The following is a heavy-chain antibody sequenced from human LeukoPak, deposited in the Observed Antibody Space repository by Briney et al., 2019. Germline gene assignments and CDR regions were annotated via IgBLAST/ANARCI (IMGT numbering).Heavy chain of an antibody. D-gene: IGHD1-26*01. Sequence: GGSLRLSCAASGFTFSSYGMHWVRQAPGKGLEWVAFIRYDGSNKYYADSVKGRFTISRDNSKNTLYLQMNSLRAEDTAVYYCAKDVYTNPGSGDYWGQGTLVTVSS. CDR1: GFTFSSYG. J-gene: IGHJ4*02. CDR3: AKDVYTNPGSGDY. CDR2: IRYDGSNK. V-gene: IGHV3-30*02.